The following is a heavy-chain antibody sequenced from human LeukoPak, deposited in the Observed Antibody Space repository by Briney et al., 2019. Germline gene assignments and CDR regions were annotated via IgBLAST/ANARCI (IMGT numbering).Heavy chain of an antibody. CDR2: IYYSGST. J-gene: IGHJ4*02. V-gene: IGHV4-59*08. CDR3: ARLRGYSYPFDY. D-gene: IGHD5-18*01. Sequence: PSETLSLTCTVSGGSISSYYWSWIRQPPGKGLAWIGFIYYSGSTNYNPSLKSRVTISLDTSKNQFSLKLSSVTAADTAVYYRARLRGYSYPFDYWGQGTLVTVSS. CDR1: GGSISSYY.